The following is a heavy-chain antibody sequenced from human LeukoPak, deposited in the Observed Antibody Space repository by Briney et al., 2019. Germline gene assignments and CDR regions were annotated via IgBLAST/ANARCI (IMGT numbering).Heavy chain of an antibody. Sequence: ASVKVSCMASGYTFTGYYIHWVRQAPGQGLEWMGRINPNSGGTNYAQNVQGRVTMTTDTSISTAYMEVSRLRSDDTAVYYCARGRSTVTSTLHSTFYSDFDYWGQGTLVTVSS. CDR2: INPNSGGT. J-gene: IGHJ4*02. CDR3: ARGRSTVTSTLHSTFYSDFDY. D-gene: IGHD2/OR15-2a*01. CDR1: GYTFTGYY. V-gene: IGHV1-2*06.